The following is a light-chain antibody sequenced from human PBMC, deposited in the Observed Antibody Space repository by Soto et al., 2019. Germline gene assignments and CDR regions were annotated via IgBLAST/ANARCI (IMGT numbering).Light chain of an antibody. CDR3: QQYYYYPPLI. CDR2: GAS. V-gene: IGKV3-15*01. Sequence: EIVMTQSPATLSVSPGERATLSCRASRNINRKLAWYQQKPGQAPRLLISGASTRATGIPARFSGSGSVTEFTLTISSLQSEDIAVSYCQQYYYYPPLIFGGGTKVEIK. J-gene: IGKJ4*01. CDR1: RNINRK.